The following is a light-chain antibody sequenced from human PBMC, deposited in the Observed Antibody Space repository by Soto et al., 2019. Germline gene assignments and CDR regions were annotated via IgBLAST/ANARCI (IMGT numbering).Light chain of an antibody. CDR1: RSVTGY. CDR3: QQRSDCPST. Sequence: EIVLTQSPATLSLSPGERATLSCRASRSVTGYLAWYQQKPGQAPRLLIYDASSRATGIPPRFSGSGSGTDFTLTITSLEPEDFAVYYCQQRSDCPSTFGGGTKVEI. V-gene: IGKV3-11*01. CDR2: DAS. J-gene: IGKJ4*01.